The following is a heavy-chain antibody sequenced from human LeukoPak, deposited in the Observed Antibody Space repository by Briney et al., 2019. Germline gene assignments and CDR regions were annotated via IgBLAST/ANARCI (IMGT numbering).Heavy chain of an antibody. J-gene: IGHJ4*02. CDR2: ISSYNGNT. Sequence: ASVKVSCKASGYTFSSFGISWVRQAPGQGLEWLGWISSYNGNTDYAQKLQGRVTMTADTSTSTIYMELRSLRSDDTAVYYCAREGVTAGPDYWGQGTLVTVSS. V-gene: IGHV1-18*01. CDR1: GYTFSSFG. CDR3: AREGVTAGPDY. D-gene: IGHD6-13*01.